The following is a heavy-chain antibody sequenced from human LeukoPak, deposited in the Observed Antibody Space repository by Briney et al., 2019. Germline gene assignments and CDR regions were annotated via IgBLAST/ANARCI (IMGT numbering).Heavy chain of an antibody. CDR3: ARDYIYGFDY. CDR2: ISGSGART. V-gene: IGHV3-23*01. D-gene: IGHD5-18*01. CDR1: GFTFTNYG. Sequence: GGSLRLSCAASGFTFTNYGVSWVRQAPGKGLEWVSGISGSGARTYYADSVKGRFTISRDTSTNNVYLQMRSLGAEDTAVYYCARDYIYGFDYWGQGTLVTVSS. J-gene: IGHJ4*02.